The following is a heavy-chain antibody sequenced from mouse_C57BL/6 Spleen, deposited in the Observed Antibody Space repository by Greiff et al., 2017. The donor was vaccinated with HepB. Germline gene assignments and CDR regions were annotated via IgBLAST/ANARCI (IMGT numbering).Heavy chain of an antibody. V-gene: IGHV5-16*01. Sequence: DVKLVESEGGLVQPGSSMKLSCTASGFTFSDYYMAWVRQVPEKGLEWVANINYDGSSTYYLDSLKSRFIISRDNAKNILYLQMSSLKSEDTATYYCARDRGHYYGSSYVYFDDWGQGTTLTVSS. CDR2: INYDGSST. J-gene: IGHJ2*01. CDR1: GFTFSDYY. CDR3: ARDRGHYYGSSYVYFDD. D-gene: IGHD1-1*01.